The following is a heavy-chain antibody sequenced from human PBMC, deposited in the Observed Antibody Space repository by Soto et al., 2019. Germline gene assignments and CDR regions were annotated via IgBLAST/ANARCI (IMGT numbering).Heavy chain of an antibody. D-gene: IGHD2-15*01. CDR1: GDSVSSAGYY. CDR3: ARGKDYIKVGW. J-gene: IGHJ4*02. CDR2: IFYSGST. Sequence: QVQLQESGPGLVKPSETLSLTCTVSGDSVSSAGYYWSWNRQPPGKGLEWIGYIFYSGSTEYHPSRKSRVIRSVDTSNNQCSLKVSSVTAADTAVYYCARGKDYIKVGWWGQGTLVTVSS. V-gene: IGHV4-61*08.